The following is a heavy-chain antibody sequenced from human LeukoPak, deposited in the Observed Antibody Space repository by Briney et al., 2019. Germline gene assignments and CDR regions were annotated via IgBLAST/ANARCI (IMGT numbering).Heavy chain of an antibody. CDR1: GGSVSSSSYY. D-gene: IGHD4-23*01. J-gene: IGHJ4*02. V-gene: IGHV4-39*07. Sequence: PSETLSLTCTVSGGSVSSSSYYWGWIRQPPGKGLEWIGSIYYSGSTYYNPSLKSRVTISVDTSKNQFSLKLSSVTAADTAVYYCARDGGYGGNGFDYWGQGTLVTVSS. CDR3: ARDGGYGGNGFDY. CDR2: IYYSGST.